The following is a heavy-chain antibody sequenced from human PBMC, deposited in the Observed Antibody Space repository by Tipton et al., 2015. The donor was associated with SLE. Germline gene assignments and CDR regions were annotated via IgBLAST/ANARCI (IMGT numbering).Heavy chain of an antibody. J-gene: IGHJ4*02. V-gene: IGHV3-23*03. D-gene: IGHD3-3*01. CDR3: AKRFWSGFIDY. Sequence: GSLRLSCAASGFTFSSYAMAWVRQAPGKGLEWVSLIYRDGGSTYYADSVKGRFTISRDNSKNTLYLQMNSLRAEDTAVYYCAKRFWSGFIDYWGQGTLVTISS. CDR2: IYRDGGST. CDR1: GFTFSSYA.